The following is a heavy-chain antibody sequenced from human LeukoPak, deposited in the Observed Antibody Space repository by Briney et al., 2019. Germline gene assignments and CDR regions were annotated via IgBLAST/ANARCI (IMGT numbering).Heavy chain of an antibody. CDR3: ARARLYGSGSYYNFDY. CDR2: ISAYNGNT. D-gene: IGHD3-10*01. V-gene: IGHV1-18*01. CDR1: GGTFSSYA. Sequence: ASVKVSCKASGGTFSSYAISWVRQAPGQGLEWMGWISAYNGNTNYAQKLQGRVTMTTDTSTSTAYMELRSLRSDDTAVYYCARARLYGSGSYYNFDYWGQGTLVTVSS. J-gene: IGHJ4*02.